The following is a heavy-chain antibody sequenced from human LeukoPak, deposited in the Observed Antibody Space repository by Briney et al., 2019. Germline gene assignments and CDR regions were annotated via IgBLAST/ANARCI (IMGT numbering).Heavy chain of an antibody. J-gene: IGHJ3*02. CDR3: AKRLLSGSYYSRGALDI. V-gene: IGHV3-23*01. Sequence: GGSLRLSCAASGFTVSNNYMSWVRQAPGKGLEWVSAISGSGGSTYYADSVKGRFTIPRDNSKNTLYLQMNSLRAEDTAVYYCAKRLLSGSYYSRGALDIWGQGTMVTVSS. D-gene: IGHD1-26*01. CDR1: GFTVSNNY. CDR2: ISGSGGST.